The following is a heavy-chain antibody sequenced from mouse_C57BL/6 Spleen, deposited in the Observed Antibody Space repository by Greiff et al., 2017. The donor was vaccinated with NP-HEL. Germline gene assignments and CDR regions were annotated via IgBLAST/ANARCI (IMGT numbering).Heavy chain of an antibody. D-gene: IGHD1-1*01. CDR2: INYDGSST. CDR3: ARGAYYYGSSYDYAMDY. CDR1: GFTFSDYY. V-gene: IGHV5-16*01. Sequence: EVMLVESEGGLVQPGSSMKLSCTASGFTFSDYYMAWVRQVPEKGLEWVANINYDGSSTYYLDSLKSRFIISRDNAKNSLYLQMSSLKSEDTATYYCARGAYYYGSSYDYAMDYWGQGTSVTVSS. J-gene: IGHJ4*01.